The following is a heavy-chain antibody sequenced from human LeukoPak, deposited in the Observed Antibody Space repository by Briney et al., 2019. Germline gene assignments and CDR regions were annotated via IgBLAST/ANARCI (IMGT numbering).Heavy chain of an antibody. CDR1: GFTFSSYG. V-gene: IGHV3-30*03. Sequence: GRSLRLSCAASGFTFSSYGMHWVRQAPGKGLEWVAVISYDGSNKYYADSVKGRFTISRDYSKNTLYLQMNSLRAEDTAVYYCARERITIFGVVTNAFDYWGQGTLVTVSS. CDR2: ISYDGSNK. CDR3: ARERITIFGVVTNAFDY. D-gene: IGHD3-3*01. J-gene: IGHJ4*02.